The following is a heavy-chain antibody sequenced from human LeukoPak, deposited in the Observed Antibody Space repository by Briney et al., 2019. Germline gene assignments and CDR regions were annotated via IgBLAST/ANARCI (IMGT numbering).Heavy chain of an antibody. J-gene: IGHJ4*02. CDR2: ISGSGGST. CDR1: GFTFSSYA. Sequence: GGSLRLSCAASGFTFSSYAMTWARQAPGKGLEWVSAISGSGGSTYYVDSVKGRFTISRDNSKNTLYLQMNSLRVEDTAIYFCAKDGTWIQLWLGYWGQGTLVTVSS. CDR3: AKDGTWIQLWLGY. D-gene: IGHD5-18*01. V-gene: IGHV3-23*01.